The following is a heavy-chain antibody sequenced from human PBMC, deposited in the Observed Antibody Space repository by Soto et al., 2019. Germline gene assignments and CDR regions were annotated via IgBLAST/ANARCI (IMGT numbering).Heavy chain of an antibody. V-gene: IGHV1-3*01. CDR1: GINYNTYA. CDR3: ARAISGYVT. Sequence: QVQVVQSGAEMKKPGASVKLSCKTSGINYNTYAIHWVRQAPGQGLEWMGWINAGNGDTRYSQNFQGRVTLTRDTSASTVYMDLDSLKSEDTGVYYCARAISGYVTWGQGTLVTVSS. D-gene: IGHD5-12*01. J-gene: IGHJ4*02. CDR2: INAGNGDT.